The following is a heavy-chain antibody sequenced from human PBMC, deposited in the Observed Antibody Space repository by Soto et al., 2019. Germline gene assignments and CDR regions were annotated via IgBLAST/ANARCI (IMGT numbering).Heavy chain of an antibody. V-gene: IGHV4-31*03. CDR1: GNSISTGAYY. Sequence: TLSLTCTVSGNSISTGAYYWSWLRQHPVKGLEWIGHIFYSGNTHYSPSLESRVTISVDTSKNQFSIKLTSVTVADTAVYYCAREGRSAAPQAGFDLWGQGTLVTVS. CDR3: AREGRSAAPQAGFDL. J-gene: IGHJ4*02. CDR2: IFYSGNT. D-gene: IGHD3-10*01.